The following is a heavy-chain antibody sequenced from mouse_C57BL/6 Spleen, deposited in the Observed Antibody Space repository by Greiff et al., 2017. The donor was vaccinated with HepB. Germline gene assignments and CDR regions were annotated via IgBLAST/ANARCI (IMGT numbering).Heavy chain of an antibody. CDR2: ISSGSSTI. CDR1: GFTFSDYG. CDR3: AKPGYYDYDGSWFAY. Sequence: EVKLMESGGGLVKPGGSLKLSCAASGFTFSDYGMHWVRQAPEKGLEWVAYISSGSSTIYYADTVKGRFTISRDNAKNTLFLQMTSLRSEDTAMYYCAKPGYYDYDGSWFAYWGQGTLVTVSA. J-gene: IGHJ3*01. D-gene: IGHD2-4*01. V-gene: IGHV5-17*01.